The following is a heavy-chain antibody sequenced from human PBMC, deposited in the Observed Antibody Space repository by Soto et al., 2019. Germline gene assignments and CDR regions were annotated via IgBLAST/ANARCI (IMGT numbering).Heavy chain of an antibody. Sequence: SETLSLTCTVSGGSISSSSYYWGWIRQPPGKGLEWIGSIYYSGSTYYNPSLKSRVTISVDTSKNQFSLKLSSVTAADTAVYYCARHQPAPLLWFTGMDVWGQGTTVTVSS. V-gene: IGHV4-39*01. CDR3: ARHQPAPLLWFTGMDV. CDR2: IYYSGST. CDR1: GGSISSSSYY. D-gene: IGHD3-10*01. J-gene: IGHJ6*02.